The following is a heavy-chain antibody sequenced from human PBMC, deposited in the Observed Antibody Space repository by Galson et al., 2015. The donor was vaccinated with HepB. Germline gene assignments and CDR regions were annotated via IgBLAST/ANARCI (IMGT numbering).Heavy chain of an antibody. V-gene: IGHV1-24*01. Sequence: SVTVSCKVSGSSLTDLSIRWVRQVPGEGLEWVGGFDSGNGEMIYAQKFQGRVTMAEDTSTDTAYLTLTSLRSEDTALYYCATRYSRTYSQPLDNWGQGTQVIVSS. CDR3: ATRYSRTYSQPLDN. CDR1: GSSLTDLS. D-gene: IGHD1-26*01. CDR2: FDSGNGEM. J-gene: IGHJ4*02.